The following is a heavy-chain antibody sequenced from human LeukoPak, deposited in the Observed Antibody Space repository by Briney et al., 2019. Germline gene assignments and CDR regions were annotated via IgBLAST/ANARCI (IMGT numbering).Heavy chain of an antibody. CDR2: ISGDGTTT. J-gene: IGHJ4*02. Sequence: GGSLRLSCAVSGFTFSNDWKHWVRQAPGKGLLWVSRISGDGTTTNYADSVKGRFTISRDNAKNMLYLQMDSLRAEDTAVYYCAGTWSFDYWGQGTLVTVSS. V-gene: IGHV3-74*01. D-gene: IGHD2-15*01. CDR3: AGTWSFDY. CDR1: GFTFSNDW.